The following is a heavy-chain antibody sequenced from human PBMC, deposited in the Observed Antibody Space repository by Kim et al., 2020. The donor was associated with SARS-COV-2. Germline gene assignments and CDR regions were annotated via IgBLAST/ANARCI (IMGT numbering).Heavy chain of an antibody. J-gene: IGHJ5*02. CDR1: GGSFSGYY. CDR3: ARGRFGGITTVTTTRFDP. Sequence: SETLSLTCAVYGGSFSGYYWSWIRQPPGKGLEWIGEINHSGSTNYNPSLKSRVTISVDTSKNQFSLKLSSVTAADTAVYYCARGRFGGITTVTTTRFDPWGQGTLVTVSS. D-gene: IGHD4-17*01. V-gene: IGHV4-34*01. CDR2: INHSGST.